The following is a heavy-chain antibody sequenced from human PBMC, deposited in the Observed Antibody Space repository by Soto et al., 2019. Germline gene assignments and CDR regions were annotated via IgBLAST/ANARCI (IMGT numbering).Heavy chain of an antibody. V-gene: IGHV1-69*13. CDR2: IIPIFGTA. CDR1: GGTFSSYA. J-gene: IGHJ4*02. CDR3: ARDLNRGYSSPYFDY. Sequence: GASVKVSCKASGGTFSSYAISWLRQAPGQGLEWMGGIIPIFGTANYAQKFQGRVTITADESTSTAYMELSSLRSEDTAVYYCARDLNRGYSSPYFDYWGQGTLVTVSS. D-gene: IGHD5-18*01.